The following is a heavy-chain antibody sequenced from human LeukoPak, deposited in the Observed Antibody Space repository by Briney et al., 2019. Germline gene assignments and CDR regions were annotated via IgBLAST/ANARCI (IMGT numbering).Heavy chain of an antibody. CDR3: TRYYNSGGSQYYFDY. CDR1: GFTFNNAW. D-gene: IGHD3-22*01. Sequence: GGSLRLSCAASGFTFNNAWMSWVRQAPGKGLEWVGRIKSKTDGGTTDYAAPVKGRFTISRDDPENTLYLQMNSLETEDTAVYYCTRYYNSGGSQYYFDYWGQGTLVTVSS. J-gene: IGHJ4*02. V-gene: IGHV3-15*01. CDR2: IKSKTDGGTT.